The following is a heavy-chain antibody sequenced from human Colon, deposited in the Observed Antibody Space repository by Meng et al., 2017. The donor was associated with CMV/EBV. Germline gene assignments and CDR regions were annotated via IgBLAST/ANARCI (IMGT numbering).Heavy chain of an antibody. CDR3: AKEFVLGTHLDH. V-gene: IGHV3-30*02. Sequence: GGSLRLSCSASGFTFNTFGMHWVRQAPGKGLEWVAFIRYDGSKADYADSVTGRFTISRDNAKSSLHLQMTSLRPEDSAVYFCAKEFVLGTHLDHWGQGTVVTVS. CDR1: GFTFNTFG. J-gene: IGHJ4*02. D-gene: IGHD2-21*02. CDR2: IRYDGSKA.